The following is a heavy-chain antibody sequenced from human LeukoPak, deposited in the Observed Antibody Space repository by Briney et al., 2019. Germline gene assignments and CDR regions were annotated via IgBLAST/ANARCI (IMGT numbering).Heavy chain of an antibody. J-gene: IGHJ4*02. CDR2: IYYNGAT. D-gene: IGHD2-15*01. CDR3: ARELLSCSGSSCQSGDY. CDR1: GGSVSSSSYY. V-gene: IGHV4-39*07. Sequence: SETLSLTCIVSGGSVSSSSYYWGWIRQSPGKALEWIGTIYYNGATRYNPSLNSRVTISVDTSKNQFSLKLNSMTAADTAVYYCARELLSCSGSSCQSGDYWGQGTLVTVSS.